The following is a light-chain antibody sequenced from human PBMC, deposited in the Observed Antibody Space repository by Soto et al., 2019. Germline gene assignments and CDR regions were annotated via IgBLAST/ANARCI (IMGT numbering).Light chain of an antibody. Sequence: DIQMTQSPSTLSASVGDRVTITCRASQSIDKWLAWYQQKPGKAPKLLIYKASILQSGVPSRFSGSGSGTEFTLTISSLQPDDVGSYFFQQYNRFSWTFGQGTKVEIK. V-gene: IGKV1-5*03. CDR3: QQYNRFSWT. CDR1: QSIDKW. J-gene: IGKJ1*01. CDR2: KAS.